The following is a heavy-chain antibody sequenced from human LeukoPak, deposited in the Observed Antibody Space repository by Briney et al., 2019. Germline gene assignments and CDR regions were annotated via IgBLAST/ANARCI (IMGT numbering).Heavy chain of an antibody. J-gene: IGHJ4*02. D-gene: IGHD2-15*01. CDR2: IWYDGSNK. CDR3: ARDRFYSPHYNFEY. Sequence: PGRSLRLSCAASGFTFSSYGMHWVRQAPGKGLEWVAVIWYDGSNKYYADSVKGRFTISRDNSKNTLYLQMNSLRAEDTAVYYCARDRFYSPHYNFEYWGQGTLVTVSS. V-gene: IGHV3-33*01. CDR1: GFTFSSYG.